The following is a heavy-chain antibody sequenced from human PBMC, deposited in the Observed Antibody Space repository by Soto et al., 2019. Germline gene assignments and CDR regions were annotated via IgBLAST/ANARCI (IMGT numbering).Heavy chain of an antibody. CDR3: ARSSGIAYQLLPVDP. CDR1: GGSISSGDYY. V-gene: IGHV4-30-4*01. D-gene: IGHD2-2*01. Sequence: PSETLSLTCTVSGGSISSGDYYWSWIRQPPGKGLEWIGYIYYSGSTYYNPSLKSRVTISVDTSKNQFSLKLSSVTAADTAVYYCARSSGIAYQLLPVDPWGQGTLVTSP. J-gene: IGHJ5*02. CDR2: IYYSGST.